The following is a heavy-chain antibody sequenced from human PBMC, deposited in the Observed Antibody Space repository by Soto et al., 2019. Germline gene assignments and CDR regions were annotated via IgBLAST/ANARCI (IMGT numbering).Heavy chain of an antibody. V-gene: IGHV1-2*04. CDR1: GYSFTDYN. J-gene: IGHJ6*04. D-gene: IGHD2-8*01. CDR3: ARGHSTDCSNGVCSFFYNHEMDV. CDR2: INPKSGGT. Sequence: QVQLVQSGAEVKKPGASVRVSCKASGYSFTDYNIHWVRQAPGQGLEWLGRINPKSGGTSTAQKFQGWGTMTRDRSISTVYMELTRLRYDDTAVYFCARGHSTDCSNGVCSFFYNHEMDVWGKGTTVTVSS.